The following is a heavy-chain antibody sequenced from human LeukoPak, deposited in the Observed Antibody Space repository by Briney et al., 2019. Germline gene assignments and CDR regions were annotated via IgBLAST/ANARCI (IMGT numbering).Heavy chain of an antibody. CDR1: GYSFTSYW. D-gene: IGHD3-22*01. CDR3: ARLPQYYYDSSGYSWFDP. Sequence: GESLKISCKGSGYSFTSYWIGWVRQMPGKGLGWMGIIYPGDSDTRYSPSFQGQVTISADKSISTAYLQWSSLKASDTAMYYCARLPQYYYDSSGYSWFDPWGQGTLVTVSS. CDR2: IYPGDSDT. V-gene: IGHV5-51*01. J-gene: IGHJ5*02.